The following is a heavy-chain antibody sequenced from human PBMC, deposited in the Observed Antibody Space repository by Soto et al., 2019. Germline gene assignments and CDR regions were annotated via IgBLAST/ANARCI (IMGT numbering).Heavy chain of an antibody. CDR1: GFTFSSYS. CDR2: VSSSSTTT. J-gene: IGHJ4*02. Sequence: QPGGSLRLSCAASGFTFSSYSMNWVRQAPGKGLEWVSYVSSSSTTTHYADSLKGRFTISRDNAKNSLYLQMNSLRDEDTAVYYCARASPGFDYWGQGTLVTVSS. D-gene: IGHD2-2*01. CDR3: ARASPGFDY. V-gene: IGHV3-48*02.